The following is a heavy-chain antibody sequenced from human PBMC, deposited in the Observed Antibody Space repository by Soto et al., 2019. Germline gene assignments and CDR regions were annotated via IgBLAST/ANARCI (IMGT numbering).Heavy chain of an antibody. J-gene: IGHJ4*02. CDR1: GFIFSSYA. D-gene: IGHD2-2*01. Sequence: EVQLLESGGNLVQPGGSLRLSCAASGFIFSSYAMIWVSQAPGKVLECVSGISGSRGSTYYSYAVKGRFTISSYNSRNSLYLRMNSLRAAYRPLDECATKYHCSCPSPTQNDYWGEDPLLTVSS. CDR2: ISGSRGST. CDR3: ATKYHCSCPSPTQNDY. V-gene: IGHV3-23*01.